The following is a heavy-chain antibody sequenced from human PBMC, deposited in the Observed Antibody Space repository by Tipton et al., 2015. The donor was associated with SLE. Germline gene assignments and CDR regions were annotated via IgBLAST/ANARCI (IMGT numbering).Heavy chain of an antibody. CDR2: VHSSGST. Sequence: TLSLTCTVSGGSISSHYWSWIRQPPGKRLEWIGHVHSSGSTFYNPSLKSRVSISIDTSKNQVSLRMTSVTPADTAVYYCATGGYDLLSWFDPWGQGPPVTVSS. CDR3: ATGGYDLLSWFDP. D-gene: IGHD5-12*01. J-gene: IGHJ5*02. V-gene: IGHV4-59*11. CDR1: GGSISSHY.